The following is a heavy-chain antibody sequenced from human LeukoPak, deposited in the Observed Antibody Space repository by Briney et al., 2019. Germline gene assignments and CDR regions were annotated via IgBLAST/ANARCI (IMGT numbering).Heavy chain of an antibody. CDR3: AKFYCGGDCYRFYYFDH. Sequence: GGSLRLSCAASGFTFSSYAMSWVRQAPGKGLEWVSAISGSGGSTYYADSVKGRFTISRDSSKNTLYLQMNSLRAEDTAVYYCAKFYCGGDCYRFYYFDHWGQGTLVTVSS. D-gene: IGHD2-21*02. CDR1: GFTFSSYA. J-gene: IGHJ4*02. CDR2: ISGSGGST. V-gene: IGHV3-23*01.